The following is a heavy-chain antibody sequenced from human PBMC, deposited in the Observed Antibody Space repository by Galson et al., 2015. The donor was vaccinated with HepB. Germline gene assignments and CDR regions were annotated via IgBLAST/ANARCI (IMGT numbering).Heavy chain of an antibody. D-gene: IGHD6-13*01. CDR1: GFTFSSYA. V-gene: IGHV3-7*03. CDR2: IKQDGSEK. J-gene: IGHJ4*02. CDR3: ASQGIAAAGKNY. Sequence: SLRLSCAASGFTFSSYAMSWVRQAPGKGLEWVANIKQDGSEKYYVDSVKGRFTISRDNAKNSLYLQMNSLRAEDTAVYYCASQGIAAAGKNYWGQGTLVTVSS.